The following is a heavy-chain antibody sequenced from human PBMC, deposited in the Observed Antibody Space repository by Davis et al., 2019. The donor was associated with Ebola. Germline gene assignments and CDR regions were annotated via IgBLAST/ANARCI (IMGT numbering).Heavy chain of an antibody. V-gene: IGHV4-38-2*02. CDR3: ARDGDYYDSSGYYRYYFDY. D-gene: IGHD3-22*01. CDR2: IYHSGST. CDR1: SYSISSGYY. Sequence: PSETLSLTCAVSSYSISSGYYWGWIRQPPGKGLEWIGSIYHSGSTYYNPSLKSRVTISVDTSKNQFSLKLSSVTAADTAVYYCARDGDYYDSSGYYRYYFDYWGQGTLVTVSS. J-gene: IGHJ4*02.